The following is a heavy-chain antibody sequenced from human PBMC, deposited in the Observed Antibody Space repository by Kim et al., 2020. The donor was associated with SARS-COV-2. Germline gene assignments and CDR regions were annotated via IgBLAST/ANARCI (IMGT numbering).Heavy chain of an antibody. V-gene: IGHV3-30*01. J-gene: IGHJ3*02. CDR3: ARGLAAAGFDAFDI. Sequence: ADSVKGRFTISRDNSKNTLYLQMNSLSAEDTAVYYCARGLAAAGFDAFDIWGQGTMVTVSS. D-gene: IGHD6-13*01.